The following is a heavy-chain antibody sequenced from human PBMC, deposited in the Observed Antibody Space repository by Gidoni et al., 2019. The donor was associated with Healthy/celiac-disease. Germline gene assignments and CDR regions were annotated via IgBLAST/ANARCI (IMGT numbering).Heavy chain of an antibody. Sequence: EVQLVESGGGLVQPGGSLRLSCEASGFTFSSYWLHWVCQAPGKGLVLFSRINSDGSSTSYADSVKGRFTISRDNAKNTLYLQMNSLRAEDTAVYYCARSLPRAVAAYFDYWGQGTLVTVSS. V-gene: IGHV3-74*01. CDR1: GFTFSSYW. J-gene: IGHJ4*02. CDR3: ARSLPRAVAAYFDY. CDR2: INSDGSST. D-gene: IGHD6-19*01.